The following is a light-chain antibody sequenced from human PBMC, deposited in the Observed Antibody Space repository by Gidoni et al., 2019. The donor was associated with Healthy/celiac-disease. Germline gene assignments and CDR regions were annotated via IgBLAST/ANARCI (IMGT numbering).Light chain of an antibody. V-gene: IGKV1-33*01. CDR2: DAS. CDR1: QDISNY. CDR3: EQYDNRPPRLT. Sequence: DIQLTQSPSSLSASVGDRVTITCQARQDISNYLNWYQQKPGKVPKLLIYDASNLETGVPSRFSGSGSGTDFTFTISSLQTEDIATYYWEQYDNRPPRLTFGGGTKVEIK. J-gene: IGKJ4*01.